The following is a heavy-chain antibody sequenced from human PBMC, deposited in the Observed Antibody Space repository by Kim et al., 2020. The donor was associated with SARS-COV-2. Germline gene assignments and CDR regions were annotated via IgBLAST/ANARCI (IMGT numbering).Heavy chain of an antibody. Sequence: GGGSIYADSGKGRFTITRDNPKNMLYLQMNSLRDEDTAVYYCGKGGGMDVWGQGTTVIVSS. CDR2: GGGS. V-gene: IGHV3-23*01. CDR3: GKGGGMDV. D-gene: IGHD1-26*01. J-gene: IGHJ6*02.